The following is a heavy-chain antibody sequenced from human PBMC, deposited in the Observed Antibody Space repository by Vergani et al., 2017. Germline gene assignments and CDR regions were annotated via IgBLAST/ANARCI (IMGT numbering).Heavy chain of an antibody. CDR2: IYPGDSDT. CDR1: GYSFTSYW. CDR3: ARLHSRTDCGGDCYSLDY. J-gene: IGHJ4*02. V-gene: IGHV5-51*01. D-gene: IGHD2-21*02. Sequence: EVQLVQSGAEVKTPGESLKISCKGSGYSFTSYWIGWVRQMPGKGLEWMRIIYPGDSDTRYSPSFQGQVTISADKSTSTDYLQWSSLKASDTAMYYCARLHSRTDCGGDCYSLDYWGQGTLVSVSS.